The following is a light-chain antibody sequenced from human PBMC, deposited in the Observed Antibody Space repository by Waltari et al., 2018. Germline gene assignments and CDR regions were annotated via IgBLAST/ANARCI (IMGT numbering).Light chain of an antibody. J-gene: IGLJ3*02. CDR1: SSNIGSNP. CDR2: SNN. CDR3: AAWDDSLNGWV. V-gene: IGLV1-44*01. Sequence: QSVLTQPPSASGTPGQRVTISCSGSSSNIGSNPVNWYQQLPGTAPKLLIYSNNQRPSGVPDRFSGSKSGTSAPLAISGLQSEDEADYYCAAWDDSLNGWVFGGGTKLTVL.